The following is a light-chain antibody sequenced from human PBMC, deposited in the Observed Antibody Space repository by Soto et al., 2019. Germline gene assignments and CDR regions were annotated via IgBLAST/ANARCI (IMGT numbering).Light chain of an antibody. Sequence: QSALTQPASVSGSPGQSITISCTGTSSDVGSYNLVSWYQQDPGKAPKLMIYEGSKRPSGVSNRFSGSKSGNTASLTISGLQAEDEADYHCCSYAGSSTGVFGGGTKLTVL. V-gene: IGLV2-23*01. CDR2: EGS. J-gene: IGLJ3*02. CDR3: CSYAGSSTGV. CDR1: SSDVGSYNL.